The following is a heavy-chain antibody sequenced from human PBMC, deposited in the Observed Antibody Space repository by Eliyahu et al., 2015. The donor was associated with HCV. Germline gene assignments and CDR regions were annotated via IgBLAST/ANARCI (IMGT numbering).Heavy chain of an antibody. Sequence: QVQLVESGGGVVQPGRSLRLSCAAXGFIFSSYGMHWVRQAPGKGLEWVAVISYDGSNKYYADSVKGRFTISRDNSKNTLYLQMNSLRAEDTAVYYCAKDKLGTLIDYWGQGTLVTVSS. J-gene: IGHJ4*02. D-gene: IGHD7-27*01. CDR2: ISYDGSNK. V-gene: IGHV3-30*18. CDR3: AKDKLGTLIDY. CDR1: GFIFSSYG.